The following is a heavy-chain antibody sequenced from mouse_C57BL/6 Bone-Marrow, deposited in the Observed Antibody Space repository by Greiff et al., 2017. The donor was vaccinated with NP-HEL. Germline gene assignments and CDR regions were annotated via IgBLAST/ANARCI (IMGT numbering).Heavy chain of an antibody. CDR1: GFSFNTYA. Sequence: EVQRVESGGGLVQPKGSLKLSCAASGFSFNTYAMNWVRQAPGKGLEWVARIRSKSNNYATYYADSLQDRFTISRDDSESMLYLQMNNLKTEDTAMYYCVRQGYDGYYLDYWGQGTTLTVSS. CDR2: IRSKSNNYAT. D-gene: IGHD2-3*01. CDR3: VRQGYDGYYLDY. J-gene: IGHJ2*01. V-gene: IGHV10-1*01.